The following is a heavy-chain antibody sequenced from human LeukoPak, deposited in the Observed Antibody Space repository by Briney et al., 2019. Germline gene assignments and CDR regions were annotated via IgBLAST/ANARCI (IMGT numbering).Heavy chain of an antibody. CDR3: ARQSKYDFWSGYSPKYYYMDV. Sequence: GASVKVSCKASGYTFTSYDINWVRHATGQGLEWMGWMNPNSGNTGYAQKFQGRVTITRNTSISTAYMELSSLRSEDTAVYYCARQSKYDFWSGYSPKYYYMDVWGKGTTVTVSS. V-gene: IGHV1-8*03. CDR1: GYTFTSYD. D-gene: IGHD3-3*01. J-gene: IGHJ6*03. CDR2: MNPNSGNT.